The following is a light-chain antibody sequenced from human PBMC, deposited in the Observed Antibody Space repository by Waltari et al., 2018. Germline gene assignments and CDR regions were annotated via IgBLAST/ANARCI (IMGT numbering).Light chain of an antibody. CDR1: QSLLHSNGYNY. Sequence: DIVMTQSPLPLPVTPGEPASISCRPSQSLLHSNGYNYLDWYLQKPGQSPQLLIYLGSNRASGVPYRFSGSGSGTDFTLKISRVEAEDVGVYYCMQALQTPLTFGGGTKVEIK. CDR3: MQALQTPLT. V-gene: IGKV2-28*01. CDR2: LGS. J-gene: IGKJ4*01.